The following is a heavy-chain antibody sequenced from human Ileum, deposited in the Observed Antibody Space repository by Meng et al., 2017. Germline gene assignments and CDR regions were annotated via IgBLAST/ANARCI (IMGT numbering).Heavy chain of an antibody. D-gene: IGHD1-14*01. J-gene: IGHJ4*02. CDR1: GVSISSAIW. Sequence: QVQLPESGPGLVTPSGTLSLTCAVSGVSISSAIWWGWVRQPPGKGLEWIGEIFQSGSTNYNPSLKSRVSISVDKSKNHLSLSLSSVTAADTAAYYCAKAAAYNLDIWGQGALVTVSS. CDR3: AKAAAYNLDI. V-gene: IGHV4-4*02. CDR2: IFQSGST.